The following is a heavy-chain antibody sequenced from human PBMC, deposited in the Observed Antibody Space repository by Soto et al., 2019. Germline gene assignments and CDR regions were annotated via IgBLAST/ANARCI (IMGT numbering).Heavy chain of an antibody. CDR3: ARAPIQYYYDSSGSSRGMDV. CDR2: IYYSGST. D-gene: IGHD3-22*01. J-gene: IGHJ6*02. Sequence: SSETLSLTCTVSGGSISSGDYYWSWIRQPPGKGLEWIGYIYYSGSTYYNPSLKSRVTISVDTSKNQFSLKLSSVTAADTAVYYCARAPIQYYYDSSGSSRGMDVWGQGTTVTVSS. CDR1: GGSISSGDYY. V-gene: IGHV4-30-4*01.